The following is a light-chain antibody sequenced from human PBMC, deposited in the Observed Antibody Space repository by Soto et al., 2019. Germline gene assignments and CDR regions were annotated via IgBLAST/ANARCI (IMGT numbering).Light chain of an antibody. J-gene: IGLJ1*01. V-gene: IGLV2-23*01. Sequence: QSALTQPASVSGSPGQSITISCTGTSSDVGSYNLVSWYQQHPGKAPKLMIYEGTKRPSGVSNRFSGSKSGNTASLTISGLQAEDEADYYCCSYAHSSTAYVFGTGTKVTVL. CDR1: SSDVGSYNL. CDR3: CSYAHSSTAYV. CDR2: EGT.